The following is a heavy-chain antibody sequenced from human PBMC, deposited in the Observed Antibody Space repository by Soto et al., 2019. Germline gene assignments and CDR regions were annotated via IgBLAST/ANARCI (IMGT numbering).Heavy chain of an antibody. V-gene: IGHV1-18*01. J-gene: IGHJ1*01. CDR2: ISTYNGNT. Sequence: SGKVCCTASGYSFTSYGISCGRHAPGQGIEWMGWISTYNGNTSYAQKLQGRVTMTTGTSTSTAYMELRRLRSDDTAVFYFTRAVDFYVGSSDYPHEFFQHWGQGILVTVSS. D-gene: IGHD3-22*01. CDR1: GYSFTSYG. CDR3: TRAVDFYVGSSDYPHEFFQH.